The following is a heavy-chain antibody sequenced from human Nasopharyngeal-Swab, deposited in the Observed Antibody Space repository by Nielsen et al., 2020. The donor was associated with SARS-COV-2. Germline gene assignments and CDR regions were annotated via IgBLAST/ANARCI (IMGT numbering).Heavy chain of an antibody. Sequence: GGSLRLSCAASGFIFDDFGMSWVRQTPGKGLEWVTGVSWNGGNTGYADSVKDRFTISRDNAKNSLYLQMNSLRAEDTALYHCARGQFDFDYWGQGTLVTVSS. V-gene: IGHV3-20*01. CDR1: GFIFDDFG. CDR2: VSWNGGNT. D-gene: IGHD3-3*01. CDR3: ARGQFDFDY. J-gene: IGHJ4*02.